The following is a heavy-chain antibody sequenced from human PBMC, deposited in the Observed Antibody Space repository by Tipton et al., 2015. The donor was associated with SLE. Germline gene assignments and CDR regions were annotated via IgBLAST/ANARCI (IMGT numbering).Heavy chain of an antibody. CDR3: ASLRDSSGYYSGY. CDR2: INHSGST. D-gene: IGHD3-22*01. J-gene: IGHJ4*02. V-gene: IGHV4-34*01. CDR1: GGSFSGYY. Sequence: TLSLTCAVYGGSFSGYYWSWIRQPPGKGLEWIGEINHSGSTHYNPSLKSRVTISVDTSKNQFSLKLSSVTAADTAVYYCASLRDSSGYYSGYWGQGTLVTVSS.